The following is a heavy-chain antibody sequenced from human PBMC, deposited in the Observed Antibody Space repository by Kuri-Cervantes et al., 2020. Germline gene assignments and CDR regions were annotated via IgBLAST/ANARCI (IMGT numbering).Heavy chain of an antibody. CDR2: FDPEGGET. D-gene: IGHD3-16*01. CDR1: GYTLTELS. V-gene: IGHV1-24*01. CDR3: ARGSSVGGLYWFDP. Sequence: ASVKVSCKVSGYTLTELSMHWVRQAPGKGLEWMGGFDPEGGETIYAQKFQGRVTMTEDTSTDTAYMELSSLRSEDTAVYYCARGSSVGGLYWFDPWGQGTLVTVSS. J-gene: IGHJ5*02.